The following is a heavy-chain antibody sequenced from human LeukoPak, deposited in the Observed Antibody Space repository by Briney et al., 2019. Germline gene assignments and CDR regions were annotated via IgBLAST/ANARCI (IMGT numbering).Heavy chain of an antibody. D-gene: IGHD5-12*01. CDR1: GFTFYTYA. CDR2: ISGRGDST. J-gene: IGHJ4*02. Sequence: PGGSLRLSCAASGFTFYTYAMSWVRQAPGKGLEWVSAISGRGDSTYYADSVKGRFTISRDNSKNTLYLQMNSLRAEDTAVYYCAKDGGYDNQRSFDYWGQGTLVTVSS. CDR3: AKDGGYDNQRSFDY. V-gene: IGHV3-23*01.